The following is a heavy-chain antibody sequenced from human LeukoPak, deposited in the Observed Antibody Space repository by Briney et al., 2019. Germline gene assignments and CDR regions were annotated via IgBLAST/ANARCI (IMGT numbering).Heavy chain of an antibody. V-gene: IGHV5-51*01. D-gene: IGHD6-6*01. CDR1: GYSFTNYW. Sequence: GGSLKISCQASGYSFTNYWIGWVRQMPGKGLEWMGIIYPGDSDTRYSPSFQGQITISADRSSSTAYLQWSSLEATDTAVYYCTRQEQLVTNAFDIWGQGTMLTVSS. CDR3: TRQEQLVTNAFDI. CDR2: IYPGDSDT. J-gene: IGHJ3*02.